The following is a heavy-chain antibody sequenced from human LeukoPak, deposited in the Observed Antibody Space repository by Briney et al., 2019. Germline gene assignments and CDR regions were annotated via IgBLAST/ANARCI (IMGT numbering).Heavy chain of an antibody. Sequence: SVKVSCKASGGTFSSYAISWVRQAPGQGLEWMGGIIPIFGTANYAQKFQGRVTITADESTSTAYMELSSLRSEDTAVYYCARVGGRPQMTTVAYYFDYWGQGTLVTVSS. CDR1: GGTFSSYA. V-gene: IGHV1-69*13. CDR3: ARVGGRPQMTTVAYYFDY. J-gene: IGHJ4*02. D-gene: IGHD4-23*01. CDR2: IIPIFGTA.